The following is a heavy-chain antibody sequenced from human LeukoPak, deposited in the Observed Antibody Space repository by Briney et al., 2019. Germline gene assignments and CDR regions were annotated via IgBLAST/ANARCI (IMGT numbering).Heavy chain of an antibody. CDR3: AKDRSSGIAVAGYFDY. CDR2: ISSSSSYI. CDR1: GFTFSSYS. Sequence: GGSLRLSCAASGFTFSSYSMNWVRQAPGKGLEWVSSISSSSSYIYYADSVKGRFTISRDNAKNSLYLQMNSLRAEDTAVYYCAKDRSSGIAVAGYFDYWGQGTLVTVSS. D-gene: IGHD6-19*01. J-gene: IGHJ4*02. V-gene: IGHV3-21*01.